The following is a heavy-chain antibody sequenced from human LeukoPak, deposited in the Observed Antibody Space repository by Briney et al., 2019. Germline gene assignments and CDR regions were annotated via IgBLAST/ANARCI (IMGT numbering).Heavy chain of an antibody. V-gene: IGHV7-4-1*02. J-gene: IGHJ4*02. Sequence: ASGKLCCKASGYTFTSYAMKWVRQAPGQGLEWMGWININTGNPTYDQGFTGRFVFSLDTAVSTAYLQISSLKAEATAVYYCARVRSGYDLYFDYWGQGTLVTVSS. CDR3: ARVRSGYDLYFDY. CDR1: GYTFTSYA. D-gene: IGHD5-12*01. CDR2: ININTGNP.